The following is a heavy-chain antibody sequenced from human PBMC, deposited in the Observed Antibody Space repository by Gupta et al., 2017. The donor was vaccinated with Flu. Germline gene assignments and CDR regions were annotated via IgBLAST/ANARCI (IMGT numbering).Heavy chain of an antibody. D-gene: IGHD2-15*01. CDR2: IYTSGST. CDR3: ARDLPSTASDKRWWKFAS. Sequence: QVQLQESCPGLVNPSQTLSLTCTVSGGSISRGSYYWSCIRQPARKGLEWIGRIYTSGSTNYTNSIKRRGTISVDTSKNQFSRKLSSVTAAESEVYYCARDLPSTASDKRWWKFASGCQGTLVTVYS. V-gene: IGHV4-61*02. J-gene: IGHJ5*01. CDR1: GGSISRGSYY.